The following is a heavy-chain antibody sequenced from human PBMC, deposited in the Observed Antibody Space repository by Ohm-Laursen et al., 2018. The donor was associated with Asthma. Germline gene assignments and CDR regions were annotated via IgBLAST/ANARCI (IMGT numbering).Heavy chain of an antibody. CDR3: ARGLIGVLRRALFY. V-gene: IGHV1-8*01. D-gene: IGHD3-22*01. CDR1: GYTFTSYD. Sequence: SSVKVSCKASGYTFTSYDINWVRQATGQGLEWMGWMNPNSGNTGYAQKFQGRVTMTRNTSISTAYMELSSLRSEDTAVYYCARGLIGVLRRALFYWGQGTLVTVSS. J-gene: IGHJ4*02. CDR2: MNPNSGNT.